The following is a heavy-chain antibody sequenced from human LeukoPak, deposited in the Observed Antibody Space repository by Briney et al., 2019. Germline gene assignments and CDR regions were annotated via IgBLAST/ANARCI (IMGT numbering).Heavy chain of an antibody. J-gene: IGHJ5*02. D-gene: IGHD2-2*01. CDR1: GYTFTSYG. V-gene: IGHV1-18*01. CDR2: ISAYNGNT. Sequence: ASVKVSCKASGYTFTSYGISWVRQAPGQGLEWMGWISAYNGNTNYAQKLQGRVTMTTDTSTSTAYMELRSLRSDDTAVYYCARDSRYCSSTSCYLGEFDPWGQGTLVTVFS. CDR3: ARDSRYCSSTSCYLGEFDP.